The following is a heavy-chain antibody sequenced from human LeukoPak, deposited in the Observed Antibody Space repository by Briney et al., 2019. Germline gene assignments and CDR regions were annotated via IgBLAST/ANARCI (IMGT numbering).Heavy chain of an antibody. D-gene: IGHD3-10*01. V-gene: IGHV4-38-2*02. CDR3: ARDNRSGSIDWFDP. CDR2: IYHSGST. Sequence: SETLSLTCSVSGYSISSGYYWGWIRQPPGKGLEWIGSIYHSGSTYYNPSLKSRVTISVDTSKNQFSLKLSSVTAADTAVYYCARDNRSGSIDWFDPWGQGTLVTVSS. J-gene: IGHJ5*02. CDR1: GYSISSGYY.